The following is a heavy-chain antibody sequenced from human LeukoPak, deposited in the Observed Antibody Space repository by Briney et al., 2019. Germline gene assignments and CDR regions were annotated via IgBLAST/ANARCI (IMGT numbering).Heavy chain of an antibody. V-gene: IGHV3-74*01. CDR3: ARDFVGDQDF. CDR1: GFSVSNYW. Sequence: GSLRLSCAASGFSVSNYWMHWVRPAPGKGLVWVSRINVDGSVTSYADSVKGRFTISRDRARNTLDLQMNSLRPEDTAVYYCARDFVGDQDFWGQGTLVTVSS. CDR2: INVDGSVT. D-gene: IGHD2-21*01. J-gene: IGHJ4*02.